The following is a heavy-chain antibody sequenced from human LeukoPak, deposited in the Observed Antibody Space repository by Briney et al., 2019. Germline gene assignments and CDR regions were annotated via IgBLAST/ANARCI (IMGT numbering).Heavy chain of an antibody. CDR1: GFTFSSYS. CDR3: ATLGYCSSVSCSRAWFDY. V-gene: IGHV3-7*01. CDR2: IKQDGSEK. D-gene: IGHD2-2*01. Sequence: GGSLRLSCAASGFTFSSYSMNWVRQAPGKGLEWVANIKQDGSEKYYVDSVKGRFTISRDNAKNSLSLQMNSLRAEDSAVYYCATLGYCSSVSCSRAWFDYWGQGTLVTVSS. J-gene: IGHJ5*01.